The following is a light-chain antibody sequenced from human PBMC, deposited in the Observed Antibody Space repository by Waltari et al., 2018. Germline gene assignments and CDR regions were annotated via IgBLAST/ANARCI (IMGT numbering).Light chain of an antibody. CDR2: GAS. J-gene: IGKJ2*01. Sequence: VLTQSPVILSLSPGESATLSCRASQRLSKNYLAWYRQKPSRAPTLLIYGASSRATGIPDRFSGSGSGTDFSLTINRLEPEDFAVYYCQQYGSSVMYTFGQGTKLEIK. V-gene: IGKV3-20*01. CDR1: QRLSKNY. CDR3: QQYGSSVMYT.